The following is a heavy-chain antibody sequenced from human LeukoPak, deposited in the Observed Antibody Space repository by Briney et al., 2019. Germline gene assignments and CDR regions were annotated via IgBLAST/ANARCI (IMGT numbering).Heavy chain of an antibody. CDR1: GGTFSSYA. Sequence: ASVKVSCKASGGTFSSYAISWVRQAPGQGLEWMGRIIPILGIANYAQKFQGRVTITADKSTSTAYMELSSLRSEDTAVYYCARDGVRIADAFDIWGQGTMVTVSS. D-gene: IGHD6-13*01. CDR2: IIPILGIA. CDR3: ARDGVRIADAFDI. V-gene: IGHV1-69*04. J-gene: IGHJ3*02.